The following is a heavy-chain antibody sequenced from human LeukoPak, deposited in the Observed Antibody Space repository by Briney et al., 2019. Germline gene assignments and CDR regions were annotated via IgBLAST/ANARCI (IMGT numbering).Heavy chain of an antibody. Sequence: GGSLRLSCAASGLTFSSYNMNWVRQAPGKGLEWVSGITASGDSTYYGDSVKGRFTMSRDNSKNTVYLQMNSLRVDDTAVYYCARRDIVVVVSASDYWGQGTLVTVSS. CDR1: GLTFSSYN. V-gene: IGHV3-23*01. CDR3: ARRDIVVVVSASDY. J-gene: IGHJ4*02. D-gene: IGHD2-15*01. CDR2: ITASGDST.